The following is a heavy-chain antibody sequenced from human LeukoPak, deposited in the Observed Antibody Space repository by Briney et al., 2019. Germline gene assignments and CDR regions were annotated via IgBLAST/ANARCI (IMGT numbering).Heavy chain of an antibody. CDR1: GFTFSSHE. CDR3: AKDSFEY. CDR2: ITYDGSNK. V-gene: IGHV3-30*18. J-gene: IGHJ4*02. Sequence: PGGSLRLSCAASGFTFSSHEMNWVRQAPGKGLEWVAVITYDGSNKYYADSVKGRFTISRDNSKNKLYLQMDSLRAEDTAVYYCAKDSFEYWGQGTLVTVSS.